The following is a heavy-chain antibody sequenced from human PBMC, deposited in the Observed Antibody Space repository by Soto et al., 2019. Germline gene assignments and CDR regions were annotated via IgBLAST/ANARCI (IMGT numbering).Heavy chain of an antibody. CDR3: ARGQRFSDSFDP. CDR2: IYSSGGT. V-gene: IGHV4-4*07. Sequence: WTWIRQSAGKGLEWIGRIYSSGGTKYNPSLQSRVTMSLDTSNNQFSLRLTSVTAADTAVYYCARGQRFSDSFDPWGQGTLVTVSS. J-gene: IGHJ5*02. D-gene: IGHD3-3*01.